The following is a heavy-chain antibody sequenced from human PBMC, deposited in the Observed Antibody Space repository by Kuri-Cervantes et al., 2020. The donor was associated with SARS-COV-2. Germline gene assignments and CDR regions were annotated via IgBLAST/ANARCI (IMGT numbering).Heavy chain of an antibody. J-gene: IGHJ4*02. CDR2: FKSKAAGGTI. CDR3: ATGSTSGWYRRDFDS. Sequence: GESLKISCVGTGFSFSDAWMSWVRQTPGKGLEWVDRFKSKAAGGTIVYAAPVQGRFTISRDDSRNTLYLQMNSLKTEDTGVYYCATGSTSGWYRRDFDSWGQGTPVTVSS. V-gene: IGHV3-15*01. D-gene: IGHD6-19*01. CDR1: GFSFSDAW.